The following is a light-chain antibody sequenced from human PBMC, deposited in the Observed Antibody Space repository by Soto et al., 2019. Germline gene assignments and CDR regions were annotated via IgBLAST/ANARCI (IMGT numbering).Light chain of an antibody. Sequence: EIVLTQSPGTLSLSPGERATLSCRASQSINSSYLAWYQQKPGQAPRLLIYGASSRATGIPDRFSGSGSATDFPLIISRLEPEDLAVYYWQKYGISPLYTFGPRTKLEIK. V-gene: IGKV3-20*01. CDR3: QKYGISPLYT. J-gene: IGKJ2*01. CDR1: QSINSSY. CDR2: GAS.